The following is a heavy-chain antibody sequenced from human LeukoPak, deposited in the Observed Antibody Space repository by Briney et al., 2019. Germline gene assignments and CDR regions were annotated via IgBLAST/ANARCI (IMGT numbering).Heavy chain of an antibody. CDR3: ARDLRYYDILTGHPAEYYFDY. D-gene: IGHD3-9*01. V-gene: IGHV3-21*01. Sequence: GGSLRLSCAASGFTFSSYSMNWVRQAPGKGLEWVSSISSSSSYIYYADSVKGRFTISRDNAKNSLYLQMNSLRAEDTAVYYCARDLRYYDILTGHPAEYYFDYWGQGTLVTVSS. J-gene: IGHJ4*02. CDR1: GFTFSSYS. CDR2: ISSSSSYI.